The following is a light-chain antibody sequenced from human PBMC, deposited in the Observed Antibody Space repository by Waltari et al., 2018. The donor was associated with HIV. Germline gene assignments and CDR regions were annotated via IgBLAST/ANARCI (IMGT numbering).Light chain of an antibody. CDR3: QQYSSTPS. V-gene: IGKV1-NL1*01. Sequence: DIQMTQSPSSLSASVGDRVTITCRASQGISNSLAWYQQKPGKAPKLLLYAASRLESGVPSRFSGSGSGTDYTLTISSLQPEDFATYYGQQYSSTPSFGQGTKLEIK. CDR2: AAS. CDR1: QGISNS. J-gene: IGKJ2*01.